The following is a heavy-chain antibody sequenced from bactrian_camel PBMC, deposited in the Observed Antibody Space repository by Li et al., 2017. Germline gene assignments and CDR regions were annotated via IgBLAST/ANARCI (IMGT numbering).Heavy chain of an antibody. V-gene: IGHV3S53*01. CDR1: EYTRTMNC. Sequence: HVQLVESGGGSVQAGGSLRLSCAGSEYTRTMNCMGWFRQAPGKEREEVAGIDNRNITRYADSVKGRFTVSKDNAKNTLYLQMNSLTPEDTGMYYCAANKPPCYYSETLAAQADDFNHWGQGTQVTVS. CDR2: IDNRNIT. D-gene: IGHD2*01. CDR3: AANKPPCYYSETLAAQADDFNH. J-gene: IGHJ4*01.